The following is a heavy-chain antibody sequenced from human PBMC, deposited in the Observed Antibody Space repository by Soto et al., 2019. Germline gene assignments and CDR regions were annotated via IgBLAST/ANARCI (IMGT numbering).Heavy chain of an antibody. CDR1: GFTFSSYA. CDR3: AKDPTSWFYYYYYYMDV. CDR2: VSGSGDST. D-gene: IGHD2-2*01. J-gene: IGHJ6*03. Sequence: EVELLESGGGLVQPGGSLRLSCAASGFTFSSYAMSWVRQGPGKGLEWVSSVSGSGDSTYYADSVKGRFTVSRDNTQHRLYLQMNSLSAEDTAVYYCAKDPTSWFYYYYYYMDVWGKGTTVTVSS. V-gene: IGHV3-23*01.